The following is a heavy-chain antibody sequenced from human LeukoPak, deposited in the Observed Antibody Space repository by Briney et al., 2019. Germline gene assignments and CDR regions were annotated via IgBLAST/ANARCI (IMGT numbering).Heavy chain of an antibody. V-gene: IGHV1-18*01. D-gene: IGHD3-16*01. CDR1: GYTFSTFG. J-gene: IGHJ4*02. CDR3: ARAPREGAFDY. Sequence: ASVKVSCKASGYTFSTFGITWVRQAPGQGLEWVGWISIYNGDTHFAQRLQGRVSLTTDTSTNTAYMELRSLRSDDTAMYFCARAPREGAFDYWGQGTRVTVSS. CDR2: ISIYNGDT.